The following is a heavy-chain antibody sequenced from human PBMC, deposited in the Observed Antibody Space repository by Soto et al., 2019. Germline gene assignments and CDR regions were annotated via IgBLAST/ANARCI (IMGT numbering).Heavy chain of an antibody. D-gene: IGHD3-3*01. CDR1: GFTFSSYA. V-gene: IGHV3-30-3*01. CDR3: ARDLSRSGYYTSSFDI. CDR2: ISYDGSNK. Sequence: GGSLRLSCAASGFTFSSYAMHWVRQAPGKGLEWVAVISYDGSNKYYADSVKGRFTISRDNSKNTLNLQMNSLRAEDTAVYYSARDLSRSGYYTSSFDIWGQGTMVTVSS. J-gene: IGHJ3*02.